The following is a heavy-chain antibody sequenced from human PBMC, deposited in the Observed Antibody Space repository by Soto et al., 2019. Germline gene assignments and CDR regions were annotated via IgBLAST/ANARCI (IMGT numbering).Heavy chain of an antibody. D-gene: IGHD3-16*01. J-gene: IGHJ4*02. CDR2: IIPIFATA. CDR1: GDTFSRNA. CDR3: VRGLFGLSLFHFDY. Sequence: SVKVSCKASGDTFSRNALNWVRQAPGQGLDSMGGIIPIFATAIYAQNFQDRVTITADKSTSTAYMQLSSLRSEDTAVYFCVRGLFGLSLFHFDYWGPGTLVTVSS. V-gene: IGHV1-69*06.